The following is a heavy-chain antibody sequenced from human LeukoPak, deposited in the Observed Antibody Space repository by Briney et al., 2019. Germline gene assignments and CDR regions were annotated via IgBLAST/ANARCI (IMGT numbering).Heavy chain of an antibody. V-gene: IGHV3-20*01. CDR1: GFTFSSYW. Sequence: GGSLRLSCATSGFTFSSYWMSWVRQVPGKGLEWVSGIKWDGGSTGYADSVKGRFTISRDNAKNSLYLQMNSLRVEDTALYHCARMSGSGYYFYMDVWGKGTTVTISS. D-gene: IGHD3-10*01. J-gene: IGHJ6*03. CDR3: ARMSGSGYYFYMDV. CDR2: IKWDGGST.